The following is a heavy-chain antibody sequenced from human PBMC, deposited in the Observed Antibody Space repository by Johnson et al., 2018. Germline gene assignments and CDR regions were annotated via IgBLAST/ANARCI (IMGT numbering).Heavy chain of an antibody. J-gene: IGHJ6*03. D-gene: IGHD6-13*01. CDR3: ARDFRSSSYYYDRDV. CDR2: INHSGST. V-gene: IGHV4-34*01. Sequence: QVQLQQWGAGLLKPSETLSLTCAVYGGSFSGYYWSWIRQPPGKGLEWIGEINHSGSTNYNPSLKSRVTIAVDPSKNQFSLKLSSVTAADTAVYSRARDFRSSSYYYDRDVWGKGTTVTVSS. CDR1: GGSFSGYY.